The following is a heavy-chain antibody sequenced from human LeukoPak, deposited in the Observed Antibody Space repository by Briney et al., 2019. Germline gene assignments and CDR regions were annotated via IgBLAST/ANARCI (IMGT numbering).Heavy chain of an antibody. D-gene: IGHD3-22*01. CDR3: AKLDSTAYYFDY. J-gene: IGHJ4*02. CDR2: IYPGDSET. CDR1: GYPFSTYW. V-gene: IGHV5-51*01. Sequence: GESLKISFKGSGYPFSTYWIGWVRPLPGKGLEWMGIIYPGDSETIYSPSFRGQVTISADRSISTTYLQWSSLRASDSAMYYCAKLDSTAYYFDYWGQGTLVTVSS.